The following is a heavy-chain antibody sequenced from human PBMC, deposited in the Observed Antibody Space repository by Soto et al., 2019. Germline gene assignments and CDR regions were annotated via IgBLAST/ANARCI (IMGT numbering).Heavy chain of an antibody. CDR2: INPDTGGT. Sequence: QVQLVQSGAEVKKSGASVKVSCKASGYTFNTYYIHWVRQVPGQGLEWMGWINPDTGGTDYRQKFQGRVTMTRDTAVRKVSMELNLLNSSDTAVSLWAGGVGRDGSSWFRGGYDLWGQGSQVTVSS. CDR1: GYTFNTYY. V-gene: IGHV1-2*02. J-gene: IGHJ5*02. CDR3: AGGVGRDGSSWFRGGYDL. D-gene: IGHD3-3*01.